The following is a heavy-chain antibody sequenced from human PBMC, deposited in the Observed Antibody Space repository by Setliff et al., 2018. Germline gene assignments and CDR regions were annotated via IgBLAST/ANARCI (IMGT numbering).Heavy chain of an antibody. CDR1: GYTFTSYD. D-gene: IGHD1-26*01. V-gene: IGHV1-8*02. CDR3: ERRMWELRSDAFDI. Sequence: ASVKVSCKASGYTFTSYDINWVRQATGQGLEWMGWMNPNSGNTGYAQKFQGRVTMTRNTSISTAYMELSSLRSEDTAVYYCERRMWELRSDAFDIWGQGTMVTVSS. J-gene: IGHJ3*02. CDR2: MNPNSGNT.